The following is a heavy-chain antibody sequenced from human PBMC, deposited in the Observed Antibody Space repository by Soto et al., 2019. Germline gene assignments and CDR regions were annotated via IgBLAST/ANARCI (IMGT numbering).Heavy chain of an antibody. J-gene: IGHJ6*02. Sequence: PGGSLRLSCTAAGFTFGDYAMSWVRQAPGKGLEWVGFIRSKAYGGTTEYAASVKGRFTISRDDSKSIAYLQMNSLKTEDTAVYYCTRPFGATSSYYYYYYYGMDVWGQGTTVTVSS. V-gene: IGHV3-49*04. CDR2: IRSKAYGGTT. CDR3: TRPFGATSSYYYYYYYGMDV. CDR1: GFTFGDYA. D-gene: IGHD3-22*01.